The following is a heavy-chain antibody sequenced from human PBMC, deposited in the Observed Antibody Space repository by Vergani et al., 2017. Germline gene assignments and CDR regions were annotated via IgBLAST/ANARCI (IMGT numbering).Heavy chain of an antibody. Sequence: EVQLVESGGGLVKPGGSLRLSCAASGFTFSSYSMNWVRQAPGKGLEWVSSISSSSSYIYYADSVKGRFTISRDNAKNTLYLQMNSLRAEDTAVYYCARGLRVVDNWFDPWGQGTLVTVSS. CDR2: ISSSSSYI. V-gene: IGHV3-21*01. CDR1: GFTFSSYS. J-gene: IGHJ5*02. CDR3: ARGLRVVDNWFDP. D-gene: IGHD2-8*02.